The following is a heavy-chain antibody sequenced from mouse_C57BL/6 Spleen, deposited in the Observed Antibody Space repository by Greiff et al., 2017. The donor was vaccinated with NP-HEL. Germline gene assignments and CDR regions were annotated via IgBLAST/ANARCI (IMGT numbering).Heavy chain of an antibody. D-gene: IGHD1-1*01. V-gene: IGHV1-15*01. Sequence: QVQLQQSGAELVRPGASVTLSCKASGYTFTDYEMHWVKQTPVHGLEWIGAIDPETGGTAYNQKFKGKAILTADKSASTAYMELRSLTSEDSAVYYCARPGCYGSSLYWYFDVWGTGTTVTVSS. CDR2: IDPETGGT. CDR1: GYTFTDYE. CDR3: ARPGCYGSSLYWYFDV. J-gene: IGHJ1*03.